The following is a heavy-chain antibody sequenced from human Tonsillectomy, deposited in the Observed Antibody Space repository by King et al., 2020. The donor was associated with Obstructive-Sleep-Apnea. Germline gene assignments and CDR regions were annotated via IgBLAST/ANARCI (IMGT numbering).Heavy chain of an antibody. J-gene: IGHJ3*02. Sequence: VQLQQSGPGRVKPSQTLSPTCAISGYSVSSNRAAWNWLRQSPSSGREWLGRTYYRSKWDNDYAVSVKSRITINPDTSTNQISLQLNTVTPEDTAVYYCARDLGVDDAFDIWGQGTMVTVSS. D-gene: IGHD3-3*01. CDR2: TYYRSKWDN. V-gene: IGHV6-1*01. CDR3: ARDLGVDDAFDI. CDR1: GYSVSSNRAA.